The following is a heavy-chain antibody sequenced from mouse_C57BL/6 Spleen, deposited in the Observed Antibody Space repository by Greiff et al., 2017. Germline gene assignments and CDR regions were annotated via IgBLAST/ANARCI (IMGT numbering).Heavy chain of an antibody. Sequence: QVQLQQSGAELVRPGTSVKVSCKASGYAFTNYLIEWVKQRPGQGLEWIGVINPGSGGTNYNEKFKGKATLTAEKSSSTAYMQLSSLTSEDSAVYFCARSNSNYPYYAMDYWGQGTSVTVSS. J-gene: IGHJ4*01. CDR2: INPGSGGT. CDR1: GYAFTNYL. D-gene: IGHD2-5*01. V-gene: IGHV1-54*01. CDR3: ARSNSNYPYYAMDY.